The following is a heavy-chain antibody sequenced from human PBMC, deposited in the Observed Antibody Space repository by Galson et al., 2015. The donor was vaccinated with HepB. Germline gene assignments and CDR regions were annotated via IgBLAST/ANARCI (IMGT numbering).Heavy chain of an antibody. V-gene: IGHV4-34*01. D-gene: IGHD3-3*01. CDR1: GGSFSAHY. CDR3: ARAVYYDFWNGFGP. CDR2: IDHSGST. J-gene: IGHJ5*02. Sequence: SETLSLTCAVYGGSFSAHYWSWTRQPPGKGLEWIGEIDHSGSTNYNPSLKSRVTISVDTSKNRFPLKLSSVTAADTAVYYCARAVYYDFWNGFGPWGQGTLVTVSS.